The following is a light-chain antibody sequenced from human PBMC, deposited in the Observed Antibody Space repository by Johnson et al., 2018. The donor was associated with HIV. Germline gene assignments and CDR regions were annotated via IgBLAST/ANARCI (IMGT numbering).Light chain of an antibody. CDR1: SSTIGSNY. CDR2: KNN. V-gene: IGLV1-51*02. CDR3: GTWNGSLIANYV. Sequence: QSVLTQPPSVSAAPGQKVTISCSGGSSTIGSNYVSWYQLLPGTPPKLLIFKNNERPSGIPDRFSGSKSGTSATLGITGLQTGDEADYYCGTWNGSLIANYVFGSGTKVTVL. J-gene: IGLJ1*01.